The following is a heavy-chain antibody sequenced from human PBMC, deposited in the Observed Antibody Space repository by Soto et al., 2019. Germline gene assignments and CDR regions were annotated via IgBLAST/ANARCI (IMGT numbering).Heavy chain of an antibody. V-gene: IGHV4-34*01. CDR3: ARGRGEVDY. D-gene: IGHD3-16*01. CDR2: IKHGGST. Sequence: SETLSLTCAVYDGSFSDYYWNWIRQAPGKGLEWIGEIKHGGSTNYNPSLKTRVTMSLDTSKNQVSLKVTSVTAADTAMYYCARGRGEVDYWGQGTLVTVSS. CDR1: DGSFSDYY. J-gene: IGHJ4*02.